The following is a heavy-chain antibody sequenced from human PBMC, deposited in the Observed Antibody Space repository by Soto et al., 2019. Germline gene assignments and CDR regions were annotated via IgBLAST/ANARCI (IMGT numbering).Heavy chain of an antibody. CDR3: ARDRFGVVIGNWFDP. D-gene: IGHD3-3*01. CDR1: GGTFSSYA. V-gene: IGHV1-69*01. J-gene: IGHJ5*02. CDR2: IIPIFGTA. Sequence: QVQLVQSGAEVKKPGSSVKVSCKASGGTFSSYAISWVRQAPGQGLEWMGGIIPIFGTANYAQKFQGRVTITADESTSTAYMELSRRRSEDTAVYYCARDRFGVVIGNWFDPWGQGTLVTVSS.